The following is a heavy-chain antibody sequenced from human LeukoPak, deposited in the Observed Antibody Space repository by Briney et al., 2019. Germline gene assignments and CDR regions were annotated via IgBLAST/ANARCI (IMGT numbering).Heavy chain of an antibody. CDR1: GGSISSGSYY. J-gene: IGHJ4*02. CDR3: ARGLSSSWYRQLDY. D-gene: IGHD6-13*01. V-gene: IGHV4-61*02. CDR2: IYTSGST. Sequence: PSETLSLTCTVSGGSISSGSYYWSWIRQPAGKGLEWIGRIYTSGSTNYNPSLKSRVTISVDTSKNQFSLKLSSVTAADTAVYYCARGLSSSWYRQLDYWGQGTLVTVSS.